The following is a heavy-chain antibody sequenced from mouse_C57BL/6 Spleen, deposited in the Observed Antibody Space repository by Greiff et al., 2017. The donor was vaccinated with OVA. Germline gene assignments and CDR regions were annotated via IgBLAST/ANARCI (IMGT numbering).Heavy chain of an antibody. J-gene: IGHJ2*01. CDR3: ARDYGRD. CDR1: GYTFTSYW. D-gene: IGHD1-1*01. Sequence: QVQLQQPGAELVKPGASVKLSCKASGYTFTSYWMQWVQQRPGQGLEWIGEIDPSDSYTNYNQKFKGKATLTVDTSSSTAYMQLSSLTSEDSAVYYCARDYGRDWGQGTTLTVSS. CDR2: IDPSDSYT. V-gene: IGHV1-50*01.